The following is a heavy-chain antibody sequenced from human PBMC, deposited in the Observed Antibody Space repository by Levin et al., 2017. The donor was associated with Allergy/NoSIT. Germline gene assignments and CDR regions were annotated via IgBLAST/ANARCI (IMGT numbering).Heavy chain of an antibody. J-gene: IGHJ5*01. CDR2: ISPYNGNT. CDR1: GYTFSSQG. V-gene: IGHV1-18*01. CDR3: ARDGCGIAPSGSSCWFDS. D-gene: IGHD3-10*01. Sequence: ASVKVSCKAAGYTFSSQGINWVRQAPGQGLEWMGWISPYNGNTKYAQKLQGRVTMTTDTSTSTAYMELRSLRSDDTAVYYCARDGCGIAPSGSSCWFDSWGQGTLVTVSS.